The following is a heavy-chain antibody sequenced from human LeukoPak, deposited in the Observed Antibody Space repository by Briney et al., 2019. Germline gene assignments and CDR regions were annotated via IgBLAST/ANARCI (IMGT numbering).Heavy chain of an antibody. CDR3: AATQKWLAFDY. Sequence: SETLSLTCTVSGGSISSYYWGWIRQPPGKGLEWIGYIYYSGSTNYNPSLMSRLTISLDTSKNQFSLKLTSVTAADTAVYYCAATQKWLAFDYWGQGSLVTVSS. CDR1: GGSISSYY. D-gene: IGHD6-19*01. V-gene: IGHV4-59*01. CDR2: IYYSGST. J-gene: IGHJ4*02.